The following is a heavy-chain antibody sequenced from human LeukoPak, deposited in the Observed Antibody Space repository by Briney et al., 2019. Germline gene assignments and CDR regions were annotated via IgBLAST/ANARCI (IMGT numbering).Heavy chain of an antibody. J-gene: IGHJ3*02. CDR1: GFTFSSYS. CDR3: AREASDYDSSVGDAFDI. V-gene: IGHV3-21*01. CDR2: ISSSSSYI. D-gene: IGHD3-22*01. Sequence: GGSLRLSCAASGFTFSSYSMNWVRQAPGKGLDWVSSISSSSSYIYYADSVKGRFTISRDNAKNSLYLQMNSLRAEDTAVYYCAREASDYDSSVGDAFDIWGQGTMVTVSS.